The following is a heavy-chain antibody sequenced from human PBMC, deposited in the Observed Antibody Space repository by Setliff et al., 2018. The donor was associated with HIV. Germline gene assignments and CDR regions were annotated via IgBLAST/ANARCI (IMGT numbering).Heavy chain of an antibody. CDR2: INHTGRT. J-gene: IGHJ5*02. Sequence: PSETLSLTCAVYGGSLSGYHWSWIRQSPGKGLEWIGEINHTGRTYYNRSLESRLTISIDTSKNQFSLKLTSVTAADTAMYYCASRIYYYDESRVLREEGFVPWGQGTLVTVSS. CDR1: GGSLSGYH. V-gene: IGHV4-34*01. CDR3: ASRIYYYDESRVLREEGFVP. D-gene: IGHD3-22*01.